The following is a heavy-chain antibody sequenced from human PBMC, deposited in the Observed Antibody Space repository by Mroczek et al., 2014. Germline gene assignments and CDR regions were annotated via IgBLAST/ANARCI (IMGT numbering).Heavy chain of an antibody. Sequence: QVQLQQWGAGLLKPSETLSLTCAVYGGSFSGYYWSWIRQPPGKGLEWIGEINHSGSTNYNPSLKSRVTISVDTSKNQFSLKLSSVTAADTAVYYCARHRSQASAPDKTYYMDVWGKGTTVTVSS. D-gene: IGHD1-14*01. J-gene: IGHJ6*03. CDR2: INHSGST. CDR1: GGSFSGYY. CDR3: ARHRSQASAPDKTYYMDV. V-gene: IGHV4-34*01.